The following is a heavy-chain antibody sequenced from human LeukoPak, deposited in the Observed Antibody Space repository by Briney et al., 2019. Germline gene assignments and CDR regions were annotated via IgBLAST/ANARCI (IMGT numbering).Heavy chain of an antibody. J-gene: IGHJ4*02. CDR1: GGTFSSYA. V-gene: IGHV7-4-1*02. Sequence: RASVKVSCKASGGTFSSYAISWVRQAPGQGLEWMGWINTNTGNPTYAQGFTGRFVFSSDTSVSTAYLQISSLKAEDTAVYYCARDRGGYSSSWCSDYWGQGTLVTVSS. CDR2: INTNTGNP. CDR3: ARDRGGYSSSWCSDY. D-gene: IGHD6-13*01.